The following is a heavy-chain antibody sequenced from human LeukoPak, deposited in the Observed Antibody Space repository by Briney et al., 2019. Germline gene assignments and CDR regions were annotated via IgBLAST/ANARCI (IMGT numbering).Heavy chain of an antibody. Sequence: SETLSLTCAVYGGSFSGYYWSWIRQPPGKGLEWIGEINHSGSTNYNPSLKSRVTISVDTSKNQFSLKLSSVTAADTAVYYCARVVGLLWLRYYFDYWGQGTLVTVSS. CDR1: GGSFSGYY. CDR3: ARVVGLLWLRYYFDY. V-gene: IGHV4-34*01. D-gene: IGHD2-21*01. J-gene: IGHJ4*02. CDR2: INHSGST.